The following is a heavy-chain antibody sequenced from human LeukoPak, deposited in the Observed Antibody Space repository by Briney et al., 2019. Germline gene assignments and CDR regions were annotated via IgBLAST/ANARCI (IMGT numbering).Heavy chain of an antibody. CDR1: GGSISSIAYY. CDR2: IYHSGRN. CDR3: ARAGGEWVGEEGYYYYMDV. D-gene: IGHD3-10*01. Sequence: SETLSLTCTVSGGSISSIAYYWGWIRQPPGKGLEWIGSIYHSGRNDYNPSLKSRVTISVDTSKNQFSLKLSSVTAADTAVYYCARAGGEWVGEEGYYYYMDVWGKGTTVTISS. J-gene: IGHJ6*03. V-gene: IGHV4-39*07.